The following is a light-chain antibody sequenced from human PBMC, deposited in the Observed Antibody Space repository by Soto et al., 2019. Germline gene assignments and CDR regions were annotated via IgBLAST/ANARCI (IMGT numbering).Light chain of an antibody. V-gene: IGKV3-15*01. CDR3: QQYNNWPPLT. J-gene: IGKJ4*01. CDR2: GAS. Sequence: EIVMTQSPATLSVSPGERATLSCRASQSVSSNLAWYQQKPDQAPRLLIYGASTRATGIPARFSGSGSGTEYTLTISSLQSEDFAVYYCQQYNNWPPLTFGGGTKVEFK. CDR1: QSVSSN.